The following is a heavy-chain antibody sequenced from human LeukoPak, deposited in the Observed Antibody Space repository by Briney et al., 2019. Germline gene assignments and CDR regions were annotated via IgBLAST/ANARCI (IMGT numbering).Heavy chain of an antibody. J-gene: IGHJ4*02. CDR3: ARALGFLTGYGY. CDR2: INWNGGST. V-gene: IGHV3-20*04. Sequence: PVGSLRLSCAASGFTFDDYGMSWVRQAPGKGLEWVSGINWNGGSTGYADSVKGRFTISRDNAKTSLYLQMNSLRAEDTALYYCARALGFLTGYGYWGQGTLVTASS. D-gene: IGHD3-9*01. CDR1: GFTFDDYG.